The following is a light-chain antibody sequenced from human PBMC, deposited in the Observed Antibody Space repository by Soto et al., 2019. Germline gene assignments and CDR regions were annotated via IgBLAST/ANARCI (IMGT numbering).Light chain of an antibody. CDR2: AAS. CDR3: QQANRFPRT. CDR1: QAISTW. Sequence: DIQMTQSPSSVSASVGDRVTITCRASQAISTWLAWYQQKPGKAPKLLIYAASNLQTGVPSRFSGSGSGTDFTLTISSLQPEDFATYYCQQANRFPRTFGEGSMVEIK. J-gene: IGKJ1*01. V-gene: IGKV1D-12*01.